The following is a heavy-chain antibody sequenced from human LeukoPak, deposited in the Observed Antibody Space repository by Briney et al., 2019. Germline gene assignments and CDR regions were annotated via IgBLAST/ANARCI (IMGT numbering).Heavy chain of an antibody. CDR3: ARPDSSGWYGDAFDI. J-gene: IGHJ3*02. D-gene: IGHD6-19*01. Sequence: ASVKVSCKASGGTFSSYAISWVRQAPGQGLEWMGGIIPIFGTANYAQKFQGRVTITADESTSTAYMELSSLRSEDTAVYYCARPDSSGWYGDAFDIWGQGIMVTVSS. CDR1: GGTFSSYA. V-gene: IGHV1-69*13. CDR2: IIPIFGTA.